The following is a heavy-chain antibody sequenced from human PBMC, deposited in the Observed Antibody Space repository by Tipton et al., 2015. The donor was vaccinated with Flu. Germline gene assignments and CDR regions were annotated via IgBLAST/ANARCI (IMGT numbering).Heavy chain of an antibody. CDR1: GGSISSGGYS. CDR2: IYHTGST. Sequence: TLSLTCAVSGGSISSGGYSWSWIRQPPGKGLEWIGYIYHTGSTYYNPSLKSRVTISIERSKNQFSLKLSSVTAADTAVYYCARRVVRGVTAGGMDVWGQGTTVTVSS. CDR3: ARRVVRGVTAGGMDV. D-gene: IGHD3-10*01. V-gene: IGHV4-30-2*01. J-gene: IGHJ6*02.